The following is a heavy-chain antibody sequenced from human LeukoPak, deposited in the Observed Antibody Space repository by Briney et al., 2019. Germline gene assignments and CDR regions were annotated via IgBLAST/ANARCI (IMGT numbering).Heavy chain of an antibody. CDR3: ARRDYDILTGYYWLDP. CDR2: INHSGST. D-gene: IGHD3-9*01. V-gene: IGHV4-34*01. Sequence: PSEPLSLTCAVYGGSFSGYYWSWIRQPPGKGLEWIGEINHSGSTNYNPSLKSRVTISIDTSKNQFSLKLSSVTAADTAVYYCARRDYDILTGYYWLDPWGQGTLVTVSS. CDR1: GGSFSGYY. J-gene: IGHJ5*02.